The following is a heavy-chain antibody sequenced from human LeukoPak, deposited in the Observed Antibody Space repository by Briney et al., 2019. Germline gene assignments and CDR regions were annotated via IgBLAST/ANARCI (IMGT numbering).Heavy chain of an antibody. J-gene: IGHJ4*02. CDR3: ANSDFYVSGKYAGLDY. V-gene: IGHV3-23*01. D-gene: IGHD3-10*01. CDR2: ISGGGDGT. CDR1: GLTFSNYA. Sequence: AGGSLRLSCAASGLTFSNYAMNWVRQAPGKGLEWVSTISGGGDGTYYADSVKGRITISRDNSRNTLNLQMNFLGVEDTAVYYCANSDFYVSGKYAGLDYWGQGTLVTVSS.